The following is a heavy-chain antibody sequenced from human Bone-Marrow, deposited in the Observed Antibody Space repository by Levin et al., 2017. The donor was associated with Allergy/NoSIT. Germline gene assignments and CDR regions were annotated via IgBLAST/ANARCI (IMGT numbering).Heavy chain of an antibody. CDR3: AKHEYSSGWDDFDY. Sequence: SGGSLRLSCAASGFIFSSYAMSWVRQAPGKGLEWVSAISGSGGSTYYADSVQGRFTISRDNSKYTLHLQMNSLTVEDTAVYYCAKHEYSSGWDDFDYWGQGTLVTVSS. CDR1: GFIFSSYA. D-gene: IGHD6-19*01. J-gene: IGHJ4*02. CDR2: ISGSGGST. V-gene: IGHV3-23*01.